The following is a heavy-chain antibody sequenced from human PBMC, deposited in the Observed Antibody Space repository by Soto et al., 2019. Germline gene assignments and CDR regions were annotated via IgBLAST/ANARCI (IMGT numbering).Heavy chain of an antibody. CDR3: ARGGSLGGTAVAGAYFDY. V-gene: IGHV4-38-2*01. Sequence: QVQLQESGPGLVKPSETLSLTCAVSGYSISSGYYWGWIRQPPGKGLEWIGSIYHSGSTYYNPSLKSRVTISVDTSKNQFSLKLSSVTAADTAVHYCARGGSLGGTAVAGAYFDYWGQGTLVTVSS. CDR1: GYSISSGYY. CDR2: IYHSGST. D-gene: IGHD6-19*01. J-gene: IGHJ4*02.